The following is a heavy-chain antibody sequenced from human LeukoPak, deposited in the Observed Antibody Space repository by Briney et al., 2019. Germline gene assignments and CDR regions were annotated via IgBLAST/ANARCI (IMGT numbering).Heavy chain of an antibody. CDR1: GFSFSSCA. Sequence: GGSLRLSCAASGFSFSSCAMSWVRQAPGKGPQWVSGVSDDGNSRYYADSLKGRFTISRDNSKNTLYLQMNSLRAEDTVVYYCAKYFASGSYYKLPHWGQGTLVTVSS. D-gene: IGHD3-10*01. CDR3: AKYFASGSYYKLPH. V-gene: IGHV3-23*01. CDR2: VSDDGNSR. J-gene: IGHJ1*01.